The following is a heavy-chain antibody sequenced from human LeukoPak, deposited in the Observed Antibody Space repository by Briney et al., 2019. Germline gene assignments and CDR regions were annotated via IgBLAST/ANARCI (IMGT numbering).Heavy chain of an antibody. CDR2: ISNSGGAT. CDR3: ARLRVREVIEF. Sequence: GGSLRLSCAASGFPFSRYPMSWVRQASGTGLEWVSSISNSGGATYYTDSVKGRFIISRDNSKSTLVLEMNSLRVDDTAEYFCARLRVREVIEFWGQGGRVVVSS. CDR1: GFPFSRYP. D-gene: IGHD2-21*01. J-gene: IGHJ4*02. V-gene: IGHV3-23*01.